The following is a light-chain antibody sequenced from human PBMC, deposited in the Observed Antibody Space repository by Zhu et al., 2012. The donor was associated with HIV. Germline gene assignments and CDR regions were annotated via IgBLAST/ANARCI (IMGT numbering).Light chain of an antibody. Sequence: EIVLTQSPGTLSLSPGERVTLSCRASQSIGSSYLAWFQQKPGQAPRLLIYGASSRATGIPDRFSGSGSGTDFTLTISRLEPEDFAVYYCQQYGNSPFTFGPGTKLDIK. J-gene: IGKJ3*01. CDR2: GAS. CDR3: QQYGNSPFT. CDR1: QSIGSSY. V-gene: IGKV3-20*01.